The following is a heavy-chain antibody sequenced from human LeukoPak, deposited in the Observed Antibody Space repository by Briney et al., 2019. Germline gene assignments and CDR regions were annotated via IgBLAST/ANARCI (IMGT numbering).Heavy chain of an antibody. CDR1: RFTFSSYT. CDR3: ARHRFVVGATDAFDI. CDR2: ISSSSSYI. V-gene: IGHV3-21*01. D-gene: IGHD1-26*01. J-gene: IGHJ3*02. Sequence: GGSLRLSCAASRFTFSSYTMNWVRQAPGKGLEWVSSISSSSSYIYYADSVEGRFIISRDNAKNSLYLQMNSLRAEDTAVYYCARHRFVVGATDAFDIWGQGTMVTVSS.